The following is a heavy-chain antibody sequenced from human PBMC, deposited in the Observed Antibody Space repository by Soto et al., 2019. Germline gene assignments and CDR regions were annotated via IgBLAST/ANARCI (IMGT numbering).Heavy chain of an antibody. V-gene: IGHV4-30-4*01. Sequence: QVQLQESGPGLVKPSQTLSLTCTVSGGSISSGDYYWSWIRQPPGKGLEWIGYLYNSGSTYYNPSLKSRVTISVDTSKNQFSLKLSSVTAADTAVYYGARLNSMIYYGMDVWGQGTTVTVSS. CDR2: LYNSGST. CDR1: GGSISSGDYY. J-gene: IGHJ6*02. CDR3: ARLNSMIYYGMDV. D-gene: IGHD3-16*01.